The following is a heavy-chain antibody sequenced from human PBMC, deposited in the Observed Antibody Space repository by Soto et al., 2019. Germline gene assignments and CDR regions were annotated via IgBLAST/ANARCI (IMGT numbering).Heavy chain of an antibody. D-gene: IGHD3-10*02. Sequence: GGSLRLSCAASGFTVSSNYMSWVRQAPGKGLEWVSVIYSGGSTYYADSVKGRFTISRHNSKNTLYLQMNSLRAEDTAVYYCARDLGRPFTMSMDVWGQGTTVTVSS. V-gene: IGHV3-53*04. CDR3: ARDLGRPFTMSMDV. J-gene: IGHJ6*02. CDR2: IYSGGST. CDR1: GFTVSSNY.